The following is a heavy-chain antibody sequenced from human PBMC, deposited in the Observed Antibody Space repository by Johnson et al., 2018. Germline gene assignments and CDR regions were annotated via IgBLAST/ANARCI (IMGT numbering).Heavy chain of an antibody. J-gene: IGHJ3*02. CDR2: ISGRGGST. CDR3: AKEITDSGSYRHDAFDI. Sequence: VQLVQSGGGVVQPGRSLRLSCAASGFTFSSYSMNWVRQAPGKGLEWVSAISGRGGSTYYADSVKGRFTISRDNSKNTLYLQMNSLRAEDTAVYYFAKEITDSGSYRHDAFDIWGQGTMVTVSS. D-gene: IGHD1-26*01. CDR1: GFTFSSYS. V-gene: IGHV3-23*04.